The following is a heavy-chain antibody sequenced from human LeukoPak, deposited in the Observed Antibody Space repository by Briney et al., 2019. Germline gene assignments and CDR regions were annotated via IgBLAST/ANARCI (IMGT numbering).Heavy chain of an antibody. CDR2: MNPNSGNT. J-gene: IGHJ4*02. Sequence: ASVKVSCKASGYTFTSYDINWVRQATGQGLEWMGWMNPNSGNTGYAQKFQVRVTITRNTSISTAYMELSSLRSEDTAVYYCARAASIAARRRGYYFDYWGQGTLVTVSS. D-gene: IGHD6-6*01. V-gene: IGHV1-8*03. CDR1: GYTFTSYD. CDR3: ARAASIAARRRGYYFDY.